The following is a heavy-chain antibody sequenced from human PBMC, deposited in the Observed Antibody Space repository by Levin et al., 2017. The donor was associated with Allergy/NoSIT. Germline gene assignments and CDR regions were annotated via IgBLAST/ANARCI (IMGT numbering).Heavy chain of an antibody. CDR3: ARGGPPNYDYNLGSYRDGYFDY. D-gene: IGHD3-16*02. Sequence: SGGSLRLSCTGSGFTFGDYAMSWVRQAPGKGLEWVGFIRNKAHGGTTEYAASVKGRLTISRDDSKSIAYLQMNSLKTEDTAVYFCARGGPPNYDYNLGSYRDGYFDYWGQGTLVTVSS. V-gene: IGHV3-49*04. CDR2: IRNKAHGGTT. J-gene: IGHJ4*02. CDR1: GFTFGDYA.